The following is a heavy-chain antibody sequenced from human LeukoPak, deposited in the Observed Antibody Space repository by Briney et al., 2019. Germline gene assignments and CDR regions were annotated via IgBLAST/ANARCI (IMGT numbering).Heavy chain of an antibody. CDR2: IKQDGSEK. CDR1: GFTFSSSA. V-gene: IGHV3-7*01. CDR3: ARDQHLAVDY. J-gene: IGHJ4*02. D-gene: IGHD3-3*02. Sequence: PGGSLRLSCAASGFTFSSSAMSWVRQAPGKGLEWVANIKQDGSEKYYVDSVKGRFTISRDNAKNSLYLQMNSLRAEDTAVYYCARDQHLAVDYWGQGTLVTVSS.